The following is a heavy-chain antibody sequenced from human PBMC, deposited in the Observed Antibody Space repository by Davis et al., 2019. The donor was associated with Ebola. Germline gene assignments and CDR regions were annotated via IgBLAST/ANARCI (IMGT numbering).Heavy chain of an antibody. V-gene: IGHV3-30*02. Sequence: GESLKISCAASGFTFSDYYMSWIRQAPGKGLEWVAFIRYDGSNKYYTDSVKGRFTISRDNSKNTLYLQMNSLRAEDTAVYYCARERSGYRHDAFDIWGQGTMVTVSS. D-gene: IGHD5-18*01. J-gene: IGHJ3*02. CDR3: ARERSGYRHDAFDI. CDR2: IRYDGSNK. CDR1: GFTFSDYY.